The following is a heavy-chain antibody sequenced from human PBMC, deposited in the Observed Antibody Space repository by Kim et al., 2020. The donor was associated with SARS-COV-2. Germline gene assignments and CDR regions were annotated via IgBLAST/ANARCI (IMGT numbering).Heavy chain of an antibody. V-gene: IGHV3-43*02. CDR3: AKDRFPPYYYYDMDV. CDR2: ISGDGGST. J-gene: IGHJ6*02. D-gene: IGHD3-10*01. CDR1: GFTFDDYA. Sequence: GGSLRLSCAASGFTFDDYAMHWVRQAPGKGLEWVSLISGDGGSTYYADSVKGRFTISRDNSKNSLYLQMNSLRTEDTALYYCAKDRFPPYYYYDMDVWGQGTTVTVSS.